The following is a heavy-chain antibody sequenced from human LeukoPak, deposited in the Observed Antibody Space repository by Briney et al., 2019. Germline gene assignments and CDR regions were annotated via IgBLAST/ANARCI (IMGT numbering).Heavy chain of an antibody. CDR1: RSTFGDYG. CDR3: ARSASGSYPGAFDI. D-gene: IGHD1-26*01. Sequence: GGSLRLSCAASRSTFGDYGMTWVRQAPGKGLEWVSGINWNGGRTGYVDSVKGRFTISRDNAKNSLYLQMNSLRVEDTALYYCARSASGSYPGAFDIWGQGTMVTVSS. V-gene: IGHV3-20*04. CDR2: INWNGGRT. J-gene: IGHJ3*02.